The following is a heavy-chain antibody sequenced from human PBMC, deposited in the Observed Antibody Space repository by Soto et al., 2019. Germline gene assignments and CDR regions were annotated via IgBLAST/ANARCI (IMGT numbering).Heavy chain of an antibody. CDR2: GYSGFT. Sequence: QVQLQESGPGRVKPSETLSLTCTVSGGSITTYQWSWIRQPPGKGLEWIGGYSGFTNYNPSLESRASISVDRSKNLFSLNPRSVTTADTAIYYCARDFGDYSFFFDHWGQGILVTVSS. CDR3: ARDFGDYSFFFDH. CDR1: GGSITTYQ. D-gene: IGHD4-17*01. V-gene: IGHV4-59*01. J-gene: IGHJ4*02.